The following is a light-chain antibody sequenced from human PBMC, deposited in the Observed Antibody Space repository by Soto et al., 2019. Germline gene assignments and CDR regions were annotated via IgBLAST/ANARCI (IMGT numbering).Light chain of an antibody. CDR3: RSYDGFPPVL. V-gene: IGLV6-57*04. J-gene: IGLJ3*02. Sequence: NFMLTQPHSVSESPGKTVTISCTRTGGSIASSYVQWYQQRPGSAPTTLIYANNERPSGVPGRFSGSIDISSNSASLTISGLRIEDEADYSFRSYDGFPPVLFGVGPKLTVL. CDR2: ANN. CDR1: GGSIASSY.